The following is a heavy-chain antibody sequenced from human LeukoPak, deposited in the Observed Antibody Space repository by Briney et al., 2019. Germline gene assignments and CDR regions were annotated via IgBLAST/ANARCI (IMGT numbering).Heavy chain of an antibody. CDR3: ARDGREFDFWSGYYTPFDY. Sequence: SETLSLTCTVSGGSISSSSYYWGWIRQPPGKGLERIGSIYYSGSTYYNPSLKSRVTISVDTSKNQFSLKLSSVTAADTAVYYCARDGREFDFWSGYYTPFDYWGQGTLVTVSS. D-gene: IGHD3-3*01. CDR2: IYYSGST. CDR1: GGSISSSSYY. V-gene: IGHV4-39*07. J-gene: IGHJ4*02.